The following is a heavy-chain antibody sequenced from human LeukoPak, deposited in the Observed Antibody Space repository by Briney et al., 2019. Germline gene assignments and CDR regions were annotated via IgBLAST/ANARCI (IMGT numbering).Heavy chain of an antibody. D-gene: IGHD6-13*01. V-gene: IGHV3-53*01. J-gene: IGHJ4*02. CDR2: IYSGGDT. Sequence: GGSLRLSCAPSGFTVSSNYMSWVRQAPGKGLEWVSVIYSGGDTFYADSVKGRFTISRDNSKNTLYLQMNSLRAEDTAVYYCGKDMQLTYWGQGILVTVSS. CDR3: GKDMQLTY. CDR1: GFTVSSNY.